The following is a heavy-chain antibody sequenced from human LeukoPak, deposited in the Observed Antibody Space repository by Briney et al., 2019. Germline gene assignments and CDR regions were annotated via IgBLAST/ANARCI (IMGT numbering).Heavy chain of an antibody. Sequence: PGGSLRLSCAASGFTFSSYWMSWVRQAPGKGLEWVANIKQDGSEKYYVDSVKGRFTISRDNAKNSLYLQMNSLRAEDTAVYYCARDGEVGATPVFDYWGQGTLVTVSS. CDR2: IKQDGSEK. V-gene: IGHV3-7*01. CDR3: ARDGEVGATPVFDY. CDR1: GFTFSSYW. D-gene: IGHD1-26*01. J-gene: IGHJ4*02.